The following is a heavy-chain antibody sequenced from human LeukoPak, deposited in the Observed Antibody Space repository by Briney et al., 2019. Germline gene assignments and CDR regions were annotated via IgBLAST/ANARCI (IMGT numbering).Heavy chain of an antibody. CDR3: ARQIRGYSGYFDY. Sequence: GGSLRLSCAASGFTFSDYYMSWIRQPPGQGLEWVSYITSSSSYTNYADSVKGRFTISRDNAKSSFYLQMNSLRAEDTAMYYCARQIRGYSGYFDYWGQGSLVTVSS. CDR1: GFTFSDYY. V-gene: IGHV3-11*03. D-gene: IGHD5-18*01. CDR2: ITSSSSYT. J-gene: IGHJ4*02.